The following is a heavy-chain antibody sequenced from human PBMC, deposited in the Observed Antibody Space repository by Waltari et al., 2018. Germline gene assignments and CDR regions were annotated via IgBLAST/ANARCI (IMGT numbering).Heavy chain of an antibody. J-gene: IGHJ4*02. CDR2: IIPILGTA. D-gene: IGHD3-10*01. CDR3: AARVGGSGSY. V-gene: IGHV1-69*01. Sequence: QVQLVQSGAEVKKPGSSVKISCKASGATFSSSAISWVRQAPGQGLEWMGGIIPILGTANYAQRVQGRVTITADESTSTAYMELSSLRSEDTAVYYCAARVGGSGSYWGQGTLVTVSS. CDR1: GATFSSSA.